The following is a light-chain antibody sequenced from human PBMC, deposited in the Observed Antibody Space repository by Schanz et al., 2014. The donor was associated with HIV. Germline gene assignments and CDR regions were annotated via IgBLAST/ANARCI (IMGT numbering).Light chain of an antibody. CDR2: DTS. CDR3: QQYGGSPT. CDR1: QYVSGNF. J-gene: IGKJ1*01. V-gene: IGKV3D-20*01. Sequence: EIVLTQSPATLSLSPGERATLSCGASQYVSGNFVAWYQQKPGLAPRLLIYDTSTRAAGIPDRFSGSGSGSAFTLIISRLEPADIAVYYCQQYGGSPTFGQGTKVEIK.